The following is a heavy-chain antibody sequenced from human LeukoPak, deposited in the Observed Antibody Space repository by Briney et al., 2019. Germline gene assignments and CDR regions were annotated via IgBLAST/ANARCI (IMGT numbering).Heavy chain of an antibody. V-gene: IGHV4-59*08. Sequence: PSATLSLTCTVSGGSITGYYWNWIRQPPGKGLEWIGYTYYSGSTNYNPSLKSRVTISVDTSENQFSLKLNSVTAADTAVYYCARQGGVATTFDYWGQGTLVTVSS. D-gene: IGHD5-12*01. CDR3: ARQGGVATTFDY. CDR1: GGSITGYY. CDR2: TYYSGST. J-gene: IGHJ4*02.